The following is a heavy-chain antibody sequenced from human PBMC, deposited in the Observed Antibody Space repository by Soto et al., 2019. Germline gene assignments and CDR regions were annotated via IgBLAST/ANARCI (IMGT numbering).Heavy chain of an antibody. J-gene: IGHJ6*03. V-gene: IGHV3-23*01. CDR2: ISGSGGRT. D-gene: IGHD2-15*01. CDR3: AKQVVAALYYYYYMDV. Sequence: LRLSCAASGFTFSSYAMSLVRQAPGKGLEWVSAISGSGGRTYYADSVKGRFTISRDNSKNTLYLQMNSLRAEDTAVYYCAKQVVAALYYYYYMDVWGKGTTVTV. CDR1: GFTFSSYA.